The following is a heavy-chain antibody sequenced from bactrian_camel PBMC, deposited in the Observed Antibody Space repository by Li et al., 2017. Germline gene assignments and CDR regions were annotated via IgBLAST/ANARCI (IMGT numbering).Heavy chain of an antibody. J-gene: IGHJ4*01. CDR3: AAFWPCVATPGELAV. CDR2: INNDGSA. Sequence: VQLVESGGGSVQTGGSLKLTCAAAGRDFGSCGKAWFRQAPGKQRDLVATINNDGSATYTESVKGRFTISKDSGTKYLYLQMNSLRPEDTGMYYCAAFWPCVATPGELAVWGQGTQVTVS. D-gene: IGHD1*01. CDR1: GRDFGSCG. V-gene: IGHV3S53*01.